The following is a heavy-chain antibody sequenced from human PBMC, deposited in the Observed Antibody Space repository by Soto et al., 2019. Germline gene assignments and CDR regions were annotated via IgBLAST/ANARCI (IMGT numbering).Heavy chain of an antibody. CDR2: ISGDGSLT. V-gene: IGHV3-74*01. Sequence: GGSLRLSCEASGFTFHNFWMHWVRQVPGKGLVWVSRISGDGSLTADAESVKGRFTISRDNTKNSLYLQMNSLRAEDTAVYYCARGDYHDTSGPFSDAFDVXXQGTMVTVSS. J-gene: IGHJ3*01. D-gene: IGHD3-22*01. CDR1: GFTFHNFW. CDR3: ARGDYHDTSGPFSDAFDV.